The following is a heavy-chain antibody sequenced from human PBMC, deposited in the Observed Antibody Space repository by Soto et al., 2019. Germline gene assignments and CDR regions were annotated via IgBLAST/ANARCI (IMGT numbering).Heavy chain of an antibody. J-gene: IGHJ6*02. CDR3: ARRRKQWFNYHDEDYGMDV. CDR1: GGSMRSGGYS. D-gene: IGHD5-18*01. CDR2: IYHSGST. V-gene: IGHV4-30-2*01. Sequence: SETLSLTSAVSGGSMRSGGYSWSWIRQPPGKGLEWIGYIYHSGSTYYNPSLKSRVTISVDRSKNQFPMKLSSVTSEDEAGYYCARRRKQWFNYHDEDYGMDVWGQGTTV.